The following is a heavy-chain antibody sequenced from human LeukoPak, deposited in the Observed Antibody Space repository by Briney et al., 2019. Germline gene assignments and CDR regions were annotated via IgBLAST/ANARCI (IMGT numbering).Heavy chain of an antibody. D-gene: IGHD3-9*01. J-gene: IGHJ5*02. CDR1: GYTFTGYY. V-gene: IGHV1-2*02. Sequence: ASVKVSCKASGYTFTGYYMHWVRQAPGQGLEWMGWINPNSGGTNYAQKFQGRVTMTRDTSKNQFSLKLSSVTAADTAVYYCARHGDYDILTDYANWENWFDPWGQGTLVTVSS. CDR2: INPNSGGT. CDR3: ARHGDYDILTDYANWENWFDP.